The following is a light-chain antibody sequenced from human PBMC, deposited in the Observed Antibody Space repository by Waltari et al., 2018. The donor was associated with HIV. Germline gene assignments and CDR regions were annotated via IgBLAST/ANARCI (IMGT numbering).Light chain of an antibody. V-gene: IGKV1-6*01. CDR2: SAS. J-gene: IGKJ2*01. CDR3: LQDYIYPFT. CDR1: QGIRND. Sequence: AIQTTQSPSSLSASVGDRVTITCRASQGIRNDLGWYQQKPGNAPKLLIYSASSLQSGVPSRFSGSGSGTDFTLTISSLQPEDFATYYCLQDYIYPFTFGQGTKLEIK.